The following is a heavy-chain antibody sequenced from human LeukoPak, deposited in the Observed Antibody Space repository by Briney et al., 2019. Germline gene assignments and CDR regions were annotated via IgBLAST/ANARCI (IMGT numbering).Heavy chain of an antibody. J-gene: IGHJ6*03. CDR3: ARETKLLANPQYYFFMDV. CDR1: GGSFSGYY. CDR2: INPRGST. Sequence: PSETLSLTCAINGGSFSGYYATWIRQAPGKGLEWIGEINPRGSTIHNPSLKSRVTISLDTSKNQFSLKLSSVTAADTAVYYCARETKLLANPQYYFFMDVWGKGPRSPSP. V-gene: IGHV4-34*01. D-gene: IGHD2-15*01.